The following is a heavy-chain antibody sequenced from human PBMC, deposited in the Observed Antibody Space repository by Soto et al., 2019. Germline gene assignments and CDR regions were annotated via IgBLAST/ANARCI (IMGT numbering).Heavy chain of an antibody. J-gene: IGHJ4*02. Sequence: EVQLVESGGGLVQPGGSLRLSCAASGFTFNSYSMNWVRQAPGKGLEWVSYISSSSSTIYYAEFVKGRFTISSDNAKNSLYLQMNSLRDEDTAVYYCARAGYYGSGILLWGQGALGTVSS. V-gene: IGHV3-48*02. CDR2: ISSSSSTI. CDR1: GFTFNSYS. D-gene: IGHD3-10*01. CDR3: ARAGYYGSGILL.